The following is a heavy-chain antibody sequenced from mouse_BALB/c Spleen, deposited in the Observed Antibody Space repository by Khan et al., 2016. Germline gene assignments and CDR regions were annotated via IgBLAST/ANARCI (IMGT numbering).Heavy chain of an antibody. Sequence: VQLQQSGAELVKPGASVKLSCTASGFNIKDTYMHWVKQRPEQGLEWLGRIDPANGNTKYDPQFQGKATIKADTSSNTAYLQLSSLTSEDIAVYYGARSPYDYDVGFAYCGQGTLVTVSA. D-gene: IGHD2-4*01. J-gene: IGHJ3*01. CDR1: GFNIKDTY. V-gene: IGHV14-3*02. CDR3: ARSPYDYDVGFAY. CDR2: IDPANGNT.